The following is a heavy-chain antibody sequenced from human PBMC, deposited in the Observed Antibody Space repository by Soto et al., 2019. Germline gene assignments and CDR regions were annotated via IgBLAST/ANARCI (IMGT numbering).Heavy chain of an antibody. Sequence: PSETLSLTCTVSGASITTYYWSWVRQPPGKGLEWIGYIHDSGSTYYNPSLKSRVTLSLDTSRNQLFLQLNSVTAADTAMYYCARESAGSHKNNWFDPWGQGTLVTVS. J-gene: IGHJ5*02. CDR2: IHDSGST. D-gene: IGHD3-10*01. V-gene: IGHV4-59*01. CDR3: ARESAGSHKNNWFDP. CDR1: GASITTYY.